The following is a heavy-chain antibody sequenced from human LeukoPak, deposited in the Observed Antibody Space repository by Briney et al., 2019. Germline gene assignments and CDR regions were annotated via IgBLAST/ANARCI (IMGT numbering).Heavy chain of an antibody. J-gene: IGHJ5*02. CDR3: ARVGPTQLLRYFDWLSLAWFDP. CDR1: GGTFSSYA. Sequence: ASVKVSCKASGGTFSSYAISWVRQAPGQGLEWMGGIIPIFGTANYAQKFQGRVTITAVESTSTAYMELSSLSSEDTAVYYCARVGPTQLLRYFDWLSLAWFDPWGQGTLVTVSS. D-gene: IGHD3-9*01. CDR2: IIPIFGTA. V-gene: IGHV1-69*01.